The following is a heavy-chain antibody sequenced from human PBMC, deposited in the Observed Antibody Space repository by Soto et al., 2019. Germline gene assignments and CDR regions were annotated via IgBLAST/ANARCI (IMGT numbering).Heavy chain of an antibody. CDR2: IGSSSSYI. V-gene: IGHV3-21*01. CDR1: GFTFSSYS. J-gene: IGHJ4*02. Sequence: GGSLRLSCAASGFTFSSYSMNWVRQAPGKGLEWVSSIGSSSSYIYYADSVKGRFTISRDNAKNSLYLQMNSLRAEDTAVYYCARVSPRLNWGQGTLVTVSS. CDR3: ARVSPRLN.